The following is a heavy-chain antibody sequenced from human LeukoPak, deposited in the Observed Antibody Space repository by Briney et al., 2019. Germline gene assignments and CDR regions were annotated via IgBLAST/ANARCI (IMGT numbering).Heavy chain of an antibody. J-gene: IGHJ4*02. CDR3: AKDDAWLQFGE. CDR1: GFTFSSYA. D-gene: IGHD3-10*01. Sequence: GGSLRLSCAASGFTFSSYAMSWVRQAPGKGLEWVSAISGSGGSTYYADSVKGRFTVSRDNFKNTPYLEVISLTAEDTAVYYCAKDDAWLQFGEWSQGTLVTVSS. V-gene: IGHV3-23*01. CDR2: ISGSGGST.